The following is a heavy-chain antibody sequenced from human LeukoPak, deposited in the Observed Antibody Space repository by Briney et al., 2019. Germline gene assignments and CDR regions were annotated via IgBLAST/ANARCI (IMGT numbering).Heavy chain of an antibody. CDR2: IYYSGST. D-gene: IGHD2-2*01. CDR3: ARHRGSNLNPSFDF. Sequence: SVTLSLTCNVSGGSIIGYYWSWIRQPPGKGLEWTASIYYSGSTNYNPSLKSRLTVSLDTSKNQFSLKLSSVTAADTAVYYCARHRGSNLNPSFDFWGQGALVTVSS. V-gene: IGHV4-59*08. J-gene: IGHJ4*02. CDR1: GGSIIGYY.